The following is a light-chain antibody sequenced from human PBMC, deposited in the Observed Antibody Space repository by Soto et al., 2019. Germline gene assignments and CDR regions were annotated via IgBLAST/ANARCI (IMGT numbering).Light chain of an antibody. V-gene: IGLV2-14*01. J-gene: IGLJ3*02. CDR2: EVS. Sequence: QSVLTQPASVSGAPGRSITISCTGTSSDVGSYKYVSWYQQHPGKAPKLMIYEVSNRPSGIPNRFSGSKSGNTASLTISGLQAEDEADYYCSSYTSSSTLVFGGGTKLTVL. CDR1: SSDVGSYKY. CDR3: SSYTSSSTLV.